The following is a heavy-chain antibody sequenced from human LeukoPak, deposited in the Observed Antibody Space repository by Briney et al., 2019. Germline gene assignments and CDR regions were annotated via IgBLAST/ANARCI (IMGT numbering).Heavy chain of an antibody. CDR2: IYYSGST. D-gene: IGHD5-24*01. J-gene: IGHJ4*02. Sequence: SETLSLTCTVSGGSISSYYWSWIRQPPGKGLEWIGYIYYSGSTNYNPSLKSRVTISVDTSKNQFSLKLSSVTAADTAVYYCGRHRSRDGYNFDYWGQGTLVTVSS. CDR1: GGSISSYY. V-gene: IGHV4-59*08. CDR3: GRHRSRDGYNFDY.